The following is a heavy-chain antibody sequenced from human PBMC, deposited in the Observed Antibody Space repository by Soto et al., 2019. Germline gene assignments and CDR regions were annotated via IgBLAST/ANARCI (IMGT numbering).Heavy chain of an antibody. D-gene: IGHD3-9*01. J-gene: IGHJ4*02. V-gene: IGHV4-39*02. CDR2: IYYSGST. CDR3: ARDDSYDILHY. Sequence: PSETLSLTCTVSGGSISSSSYYWGWIRQPPGKGLEWIGSIYYSGSTYYNPSLKSRVTISVDTSKNQFSLKLSSVTAADTAVYYCARDDSYDILHYWGQGTLVTVSS. CDR1: GGSISSSSYY.